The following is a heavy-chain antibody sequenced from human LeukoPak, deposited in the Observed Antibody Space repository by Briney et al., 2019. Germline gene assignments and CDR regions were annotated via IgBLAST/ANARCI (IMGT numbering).Heavy chain of an antibody. CDR2: ISSSGSTI. J-gene: IGHJ4*02. V-gene: IGHV3-11*04. CDR1: GFTFSDYY. CDR3: ARVTDSSAFDY. Sequence: GGSLRLSCAASGFTFSDYYMSWLRQAPGKGLEGVSYISSSGSTIYYADSVKGRFTISRDNAKNSLYLQMNSLRAEDTAVYYCARVTDSSAFDYWGQGTLVTVSS. D-gene: IGHD3-22*01.